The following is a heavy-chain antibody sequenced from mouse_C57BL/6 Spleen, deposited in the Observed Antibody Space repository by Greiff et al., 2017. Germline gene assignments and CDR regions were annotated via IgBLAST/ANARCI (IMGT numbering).Heavy chain of an antibody. D-gene: IGHD1-1*01. CDR2: IDPEDGET. Sequence: VQLQQSGAELVKPGASVKLSCTASGFNIKDYYMHWVKQRTEQGLEWIGRIDPEDGETKYAPKFQGKATITADTSSNTAYLQLSILTSEDTAVYYVAVYYYGSSPYWYAMDYWGQGTSVTVSS. J-gene: IGHJ4*01. CDR1: GFNIKDYY. V-gene: IGHV14-2*01. CDR3: AVYYYGSSPYWYAMDY.